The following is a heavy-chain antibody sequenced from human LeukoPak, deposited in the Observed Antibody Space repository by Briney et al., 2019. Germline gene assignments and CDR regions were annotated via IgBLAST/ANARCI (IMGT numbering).Heavy chain of an antibody. CDR3: ARGLPQDYYDSSGYYSGGGFDI. CDR1: GYTFTSYD. J-gene: IGHJ3*02. D-gene: IGHD3-22*01. V-gene: IGHV1-8*03. Sequence: ASVKVSCKASGYTFTSYDINWVRQATGQGLEWMGWMNPNSGNTGYAQKFQGRVTITRNTSISTAYMELSSLRSEDTAVCYCARGLPQDYYDSSGYYSGGGFDIWGQGTMVTVSS. CDR2: MNPNSGNT.